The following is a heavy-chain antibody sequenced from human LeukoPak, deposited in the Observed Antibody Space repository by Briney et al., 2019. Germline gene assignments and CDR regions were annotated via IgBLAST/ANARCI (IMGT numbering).Heavy chain of an antibody. CDR3: ARCPITIFGVVNLYFDD. CDR1: GFTFSSYS. D-gene: IGHD3-3*01. Sequence: GGSLRLSCAASGFTFSSYSMNWVRQAPGKGLEWVSYISSSSSTIYYADSVKGRFTISRDNAKNSLYLQMNSLRAEDTAVYYCARCPITIFGVVNLYFDDWGQGTLVTVSS. J-gene: IGHJ4*02. CDR2: ISSSSSTI. V-gene: IGHV3-48*01.